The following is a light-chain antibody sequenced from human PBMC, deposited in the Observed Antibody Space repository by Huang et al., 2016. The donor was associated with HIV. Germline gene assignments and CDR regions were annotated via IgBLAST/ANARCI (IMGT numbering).Light chain of an antibody. Sequence: EIVMTQSPLSLPVTPGEPASMSCRSSQSLLHSNGYYSVGWYLQKPGGSPQLLIYLGSERASGVPDRFSGSGSGTDFTLKISRVEAEDVGVYYCMQALQTPPTFGQGTKLEIK. CDR2: LGS. CDR3: MQALQTPPT. CDR1: QSLLHSNGYYS. V-gene: IGKV2-28*01. J-gene: IGKJ2*01.